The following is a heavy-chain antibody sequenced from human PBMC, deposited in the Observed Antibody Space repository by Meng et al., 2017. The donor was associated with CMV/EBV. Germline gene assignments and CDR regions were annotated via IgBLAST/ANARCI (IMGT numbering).Heavy chain of an antibody. CDR2: ICDSGST. V-gene: IGHV4-39*01. D-gene: IGHD1-26*01. J-gene: IGHJ4*02. Sequence: SETLSLTCTVSGGSISSSSYYWGWIRQPPGKGLEWIGSICDSGSTYYNPSLRSRVTISVDTSKNQFSLKLSSVTAADTAVYYCARHYRRAGRVDYWGQGTLVTVSS. CDR1: GGSISSSSYY. CDR3: ARHYRRAGRVDY.